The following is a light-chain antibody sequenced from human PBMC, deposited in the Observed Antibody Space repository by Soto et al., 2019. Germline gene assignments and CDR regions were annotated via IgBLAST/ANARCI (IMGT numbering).Light chain of an antibody. V-gene: IGLV2-14*01. CDR1: STDVGRYNY. CDR3: TSYTSHSTYV. Sequence: QSVLTQLASESRSPGQSITISCTGTSTDVGRYNYVSWYQQHPGKAPKLMVYDVSNRPSWVSNRFSGSKSGITASLTISGLQAEDEADYYCTSYTSHSTYVFGTGTKVTVL. J-gene: IGLJ1*01. CDR2: DVS.